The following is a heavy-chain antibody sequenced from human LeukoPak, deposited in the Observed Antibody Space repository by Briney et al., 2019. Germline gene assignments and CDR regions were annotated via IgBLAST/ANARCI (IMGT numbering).Heavy chain of an antibody. CDR2: IYYSGST. V-gene: IGHV4-59*01. Sequence: SETLSLTCTVSGGSISSYYWSWIRQPPGKGLEWIGYIYYSGSTNYNPSLKSRVTISVDTSKNQFSLKLSSVTAADTAVYYRAGSYYYDSSSIDYWGQGTLVTVSS. CDR1: GGSISSYY. D-gene: IGHD3-22*01. CDR3: AGSYYYDSSSIDY. J-gene: IGHJ4*02.